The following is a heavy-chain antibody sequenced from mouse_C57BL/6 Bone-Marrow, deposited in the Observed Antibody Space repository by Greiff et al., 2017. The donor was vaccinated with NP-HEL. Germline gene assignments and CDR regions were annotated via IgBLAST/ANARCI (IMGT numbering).Heavy chain of an antibody. D-gene: IGHD1-1*01. CDR1: GYTFTSYG. CDR2: IYPRSGNT. Sequence: QVQLKQSGAELARPGASVKLSCKASGYTFTSYGISWVKQRTGQGLEWIGEIYPRSGNTYYNEKFKGKATLTADKSSGTAYMELRSLTSEDSAVYFCARPYYYGSSPVYFDYWGQGTTLTVSS. V-gene: IGHV1-81*01. CDR3: ARPYYYGSSPVYFDY. J-gene: IGHJ2*01.